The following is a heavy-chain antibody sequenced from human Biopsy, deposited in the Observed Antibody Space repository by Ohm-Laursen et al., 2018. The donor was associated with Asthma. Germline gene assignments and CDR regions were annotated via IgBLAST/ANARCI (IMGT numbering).Heavy chain of an antibody. Sequence: GSSEKAACKASGYTLIHFAIHWARQAPGQRLEWMGWINAGDGNTKYSQKFQGRVTITRDTSASTAYMDLRSLRSEDTAMYYCARTYYDFLTGQVNDAFALWGQGTMVTVSS. D-gene: IGHD3-9*01. CDR1: GYTLIHFA. CDR3: ARTYYDFLTGQVNDAFAL. CDR2: INAGDGNT. V-gene: IGHV1-3*01. J-gene: IGHJ3*01.